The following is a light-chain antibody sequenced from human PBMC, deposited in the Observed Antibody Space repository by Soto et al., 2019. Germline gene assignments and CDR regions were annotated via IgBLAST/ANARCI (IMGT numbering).Light chain of an antibody. CDR3: QQSYGVPWT. V-gene: IGKV1-39*01. CDR1: QNISNF. J-gene: IGKJ1*01. Sequence: DIQMTQFPSSLYASVGDRVTITCRASQNISNFLNWYQQKPGKAPQLLIHEASSLQSGVPVRFSGSASGTEFSLIISALQPEDFAIYHGQQSYGVPWTFGQGTKVEMK. CDR2: EAS.